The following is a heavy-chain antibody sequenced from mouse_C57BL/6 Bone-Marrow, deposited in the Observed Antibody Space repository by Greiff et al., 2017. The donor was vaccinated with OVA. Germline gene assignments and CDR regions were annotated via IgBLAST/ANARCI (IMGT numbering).Heavy chain of an antibody. CDR1: GFTFSDYY. D-gene: IGHD2-3*01. CDR2: INYDGSST. J-gene: IGHJ1*03. V-gene: IGHV5-16*01. CDR3: ARVDYDGYYHV. Sequence: EVQRVESEGGLVQPGSSMKLSCTASGFTFSDYYMAWVRQVPEKGLEWVANINYDGSSTYYLDSLKSRFIISRDNAKNILYLQMSSLKSEDTATYYCARVDYDGYYHVWGTGTTVTVSS.